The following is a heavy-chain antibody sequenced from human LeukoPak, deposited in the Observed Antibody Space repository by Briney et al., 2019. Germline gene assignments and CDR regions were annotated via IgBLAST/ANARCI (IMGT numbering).Heavy chain of an antibody. CDR3: ARILVTMMFFFDY. Sequence: EASVKVFCKASGYTFTGYYMHWARQPPAQGLEWRGRINYQSGGTNYAQKFQGRVTITRETSISKAYMELSRLRSDDTAVYYCARILVTMMFFFDYWGEGTLVTVSS. CDR2: INYQSGGT. V-gene: IGHV1-2*06. CDR1: GYTFTGYY. D-gene: IGHD3-22*01. J-gene: IGHJ4*02.